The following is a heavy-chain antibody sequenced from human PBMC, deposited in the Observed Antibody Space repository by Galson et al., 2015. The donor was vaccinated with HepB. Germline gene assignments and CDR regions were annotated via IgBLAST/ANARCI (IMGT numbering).Heavy chain of an antibody. CDR3: ARVFVDTAMVSYGLDV. V-gene: IGHV3-48*04. D-gene: IGHD5-18*01. CDR2: ISSSSSTI. J-gene: IGHJ6*02. CDR1: GFTFSSYG. Sequence: SLRLSCAASGFTFSSYGMNWVRQAPGKGLEWVSYISSSSSTIFYADSVKGRFTNSRDNAKNSLYLQMNSLRAEDTSVYYCARVFVDTAMVSYGLDVWGQGTTVTVSS.